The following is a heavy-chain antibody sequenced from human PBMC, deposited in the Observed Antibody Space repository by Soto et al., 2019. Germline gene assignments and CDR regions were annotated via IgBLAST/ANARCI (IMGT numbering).Heavy chain of an antibody. CDR3: GTTFEY. D-gene: IGHD1-26*01. CDR2: INNDGSRT. Sequence: EVQVVESGGALVQPGGSLRLSCAASGFTFSNYWIHWVRQVPGEGLVWVSSINNDGSRTWYADSVRGRIAMSRDNARNLVSLQMNSLRDEDTAVYYCGTTFEYWGQGALVTVSS. J-gene: IGHJ4*02. CDR1: GFTFSNYW. V-gene: IGHV3-74*01.